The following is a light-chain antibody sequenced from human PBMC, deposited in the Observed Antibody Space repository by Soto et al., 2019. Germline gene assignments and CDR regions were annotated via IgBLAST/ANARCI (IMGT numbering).Light chain of an antibody. V-gene: IGLV2-14*01. CDR3: SSYRASSTLGV. CDR1: SSDIGGYNY. CDR2: DVS. J-gene: IGLJ2*01. Sequence: QSVLTQPASVSGSPGQSITISCTGTSSDIGGYNYVSWYQQHPGKAPKLIIYDVSNRPSGVSNRFSGSKSGNTASLTISGLQAEDEADYYCSSYRASSTLGVFGGGTKVTVL.